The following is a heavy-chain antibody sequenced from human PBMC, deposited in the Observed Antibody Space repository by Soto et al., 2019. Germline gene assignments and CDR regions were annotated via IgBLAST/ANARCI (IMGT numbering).Heavy chain of an antibody. CDR2: INPATGAA. CDR3: ARGGGVGVAGSAAFDM. CDR1: GYPVTAYY. V-gene: IGHV1-2*02. J-gene: IGHJ3*02. Sequence: QLHLVQSGAVVKKPGASVTVSCSASGYPVTAYYMHWVRQAPGRGLGWMGGINPATGAAKYTQTFQGRFTMTRATSTSTVFMELSALTSGDTAVFYCARGGGVGVAGSAAFDMWGQGTLVTVSS. D-gene: IGHD3-3*01.